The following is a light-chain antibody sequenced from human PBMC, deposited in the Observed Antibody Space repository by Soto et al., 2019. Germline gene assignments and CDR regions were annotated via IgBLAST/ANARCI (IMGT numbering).Light chain of an antibody. CDR1: SSDVGGYNY. CDR3: TSYAGGNNV. CDR2: EVN. V-gene: IGLV2-8*01. J-gene: IGLJ1*01. Sequence: QSALTQPPSASGSPGQSVSISCTGTSSDVGGYNYVSWYQQHPGKVPKLIIYEVNKRPSGVPYRFSGSKSGNTASLTVTGLQAEDEADYYCTSYAGGNNVFGTGTKVTVL.